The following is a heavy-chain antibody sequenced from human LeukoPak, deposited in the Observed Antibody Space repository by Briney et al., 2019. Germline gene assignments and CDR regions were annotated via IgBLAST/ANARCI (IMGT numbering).Heavy chain of an antibody. Sequence: GESLKISCGTSGYSFTSYWIAWVRQMPGKGLEWMGIIYPGDSDTRYSPSFQGQVTISADKSISTAYLQWSSLKASDTAMYYCARDLDYGGNSNAFDIWGQGTMVTVSS. CDR2: IYPGDSDT. J-gene: IGHJ3*02. CDR3: ARDLDYGGNSNAFDI. D-gene: IGHD4-23*01. V-gene: IGHV5-51*01. CDR1: GYSFTSYW.